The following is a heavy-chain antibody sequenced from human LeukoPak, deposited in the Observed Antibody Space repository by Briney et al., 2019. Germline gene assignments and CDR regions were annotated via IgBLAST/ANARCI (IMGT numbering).Heavy chain of an antibody. V-gene: IGHV4-61*05. CDR3: ARHFKRWSNYAFDI. J-gene: IGHJ3*02. D-gene: IGHD4-23*01. CDR1: GGSISSSSYY. Sequence: PSETLSLTCTVSGGSISSSSYYWSWIRQPPGKGLEWIGYIYYSGSTNYNPSLKSRVTISVDTSKNQFSLKLSSVTAADTAVYYCARHFKRWSNYAFDIWGQGTMVTVPS. CDR2: IYYSGST.